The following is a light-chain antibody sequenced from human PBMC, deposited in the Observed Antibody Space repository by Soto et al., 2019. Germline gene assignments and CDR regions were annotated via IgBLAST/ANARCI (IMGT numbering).Light chain of an antibody. Sequence: DIPMTQSPSSLSASVGDRVTMTCRASQGISNYLAWYQQKPGKVPKLLIYDVSTLQSGVPSRFSGSGSGTDFTLTISSLQPEDVATYYCQKYNNAPRTFGQGTKVEIK. CDR1: QGISNY. CDR3: QKYNNAPRT. CDR2: DVS. V-gene: IGKV1-27*01. J-gene: IGKJ1*01.